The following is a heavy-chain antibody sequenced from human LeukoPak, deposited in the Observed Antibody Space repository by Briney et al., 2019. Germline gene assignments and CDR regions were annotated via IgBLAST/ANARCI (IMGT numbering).Heavy chain of an antibody. Sequence: PSQTLSLTCAISGDSVSSNSASWNWIRQSPSRGLEWLGRTYYRSKWSYEYAVSVKSRVTISPDTSKSQFSLQLNSVTPEDTAIYYCARRTATDGSFDCWGQGSLVTVSS. CDR3: ARRTATDGSFDC. CDR2: TYYRSKWSY. D-gene: IGHD5-18*01. V-gene: IGHV6-1*01. J-gene: IGHJ4*02. CDR1: GDSVSSNSAS.